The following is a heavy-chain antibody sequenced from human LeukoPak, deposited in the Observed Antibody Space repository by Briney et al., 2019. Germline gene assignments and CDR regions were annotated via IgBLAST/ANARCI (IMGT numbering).Heavy chain of an antibody. V-gene: IGHV4-39*01. CDR3: ARLINGSPGDY. Sequence: SETLSLTCTVSGGSISSTTYHWGWVRQPPGKGLEWIGSIYFSGNTYYNPSLKSRLTISVDMPKNQFSLRLSSVTAADTAVYYCARLINGSPGDYWGQGTLVTVSS. J-gene: IGHJ4*02. CDR1: GGSISSTTYH. D-gene: IGHD2-8*01. CDR2: IYFSGNT.